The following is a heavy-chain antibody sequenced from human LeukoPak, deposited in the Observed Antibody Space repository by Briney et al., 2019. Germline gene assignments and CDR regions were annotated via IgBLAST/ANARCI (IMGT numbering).Heavy chain of an antibody. Sequence: ASVKVSCKVSGYTLTELSMHWVRQAPGKGLEWMGGFDPEDGETIYAQKFQGRVTMTEDTSTDTAYMELSSLRSEDTAVYYCATEIGSSNQNYYYYGMDVWGQGITVTVSS. D-gene: IGHD2-2*01. CDR2: FDPEDGET. V-gene: IGHV1-24*01. CDR3: ATEIGSSNQNYYYYGMDV. J-gene: IGHJ6*02. CDR1: GYTLTELS.